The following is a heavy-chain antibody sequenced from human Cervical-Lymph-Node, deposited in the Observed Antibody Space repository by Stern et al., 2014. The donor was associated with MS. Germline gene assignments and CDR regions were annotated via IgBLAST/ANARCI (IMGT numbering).Heavy chain of an antibody. V-gene: IGHV4-34*01. CDR2: INHSGNT. D-gene: IGHD4-17*01. Sequence: QVQLQQWGAGLLKPSETLSLTCAVYGGSFSGYYWSWIRQSPGKGLEWIGEINHSGNTNYNPSLKRRVTISADTSRSQFSPKLGSVTAADTAVYYCARYTVRDWFDPWGQGTLVIVSS. J-gene: IGHJ5*02. CDR3: ARYTVRDWFDP. CDR1: GGSFSGYY.